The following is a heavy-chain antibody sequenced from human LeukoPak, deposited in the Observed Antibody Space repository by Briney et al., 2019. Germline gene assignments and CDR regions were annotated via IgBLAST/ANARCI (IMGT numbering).Heavy chain of an antibody. V-gene: IGHV1-2*06. CDR2: INPNNGGA. J-gene: IGHJ4*02. CDR3: ARDRGTSRITMKVVAENIFDY. Sequence: ASVKVSCKASGYTFTSYYLHWVRQAPGQGLEWMGRINPNNGGASYAQKFQGRVTMTRDTSISTAYMELSGLISDDTAVYYCARDRGTSRITMKVVAENIFDYWGQGTLATVSS. CDR1: GYTFTSYY. D-gene: IGHD3-22*01.